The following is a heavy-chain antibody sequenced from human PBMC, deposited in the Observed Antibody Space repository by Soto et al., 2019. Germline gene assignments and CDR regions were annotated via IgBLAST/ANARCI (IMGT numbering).Heavy chain of an antibody. V-gene: IGHV1-69*01. CDR1: GGSFTSYS. D-gene: IGHD2-2*01. Sequence: QVQLVQSGAEVKKPGSSLKPSCRASGGSFTSYSISWLRQAPGQGLEWMGGIIPVFGTTSYAQRLQGRVTITADESTSTAYLDLSSLISEDTAVYYCARDPRIYCTSSSCHSYFDSWGQGTLVTVSS. CDR2: IIPVFGTT. J-gene: IGHJ4*02. CDR3: ARDPRIYCTSSSCHSYFDS.